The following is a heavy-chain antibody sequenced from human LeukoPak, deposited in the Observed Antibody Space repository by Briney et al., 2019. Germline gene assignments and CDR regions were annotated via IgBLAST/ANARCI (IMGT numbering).Heavy chain of an antibody. D-gene: IGHD2-15*01. Sequence: PSETLSLTCTLSRGSLSSYYLSWIRQPPREGLEWIGYIYYRGNTNYNPSLKSRVTISVDTSKSQYSLKLSSVTAADTAVYYCARFKWYFDYWGQGTLVTVSS. J-gene: IGHJ4*02. CDR2: IYYRGNT. CDR1: RGSLSSYY. V-gene: IGHV4-59*01. CDR3: ARFKWYFDY.